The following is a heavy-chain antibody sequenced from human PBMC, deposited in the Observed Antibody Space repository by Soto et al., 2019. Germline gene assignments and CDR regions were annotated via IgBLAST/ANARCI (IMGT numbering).Heavy chain of an antibody. J-gene: IGHJ3*02. CDR3: ARKGPPRDAFDI. CDR2: ISSNGGST. V-gene: IGHV3-64*04. CDR1: GFTFSSYA. Sequence: GGSLRLSCAASGFTFSSYAMHWVRQAPGKGLEYVSAISSNGGSTFYADSVKGRFTISRDNSKNTLYVQMNSLRVEDTAIYYCARKGPPRDAFDIWGQGTMVTVSS.